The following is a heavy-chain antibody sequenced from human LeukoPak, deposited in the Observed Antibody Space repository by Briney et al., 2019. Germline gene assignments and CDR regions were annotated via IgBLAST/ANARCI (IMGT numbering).Heavy chain of an antibody. V-gene: IGHV3-30*03. J-gene: IGHJ6*02. Sequence: GGSLRLSCAASGLTFSSFGMHWVRQAPGKGLEWVAVTSFDGGNKHYADSVKGRFTISRDNSKNTLYLQMNSLRAEDTAVYYCAIVVVPAAANYYYYGMDVWGQGTTVTVSS. D-gene: IGHD2-2*01. CDR3: AIVVVPAAANYYYYGMDV. CDR1: GLTFSSFG. CDR2: TSFDGGNK.